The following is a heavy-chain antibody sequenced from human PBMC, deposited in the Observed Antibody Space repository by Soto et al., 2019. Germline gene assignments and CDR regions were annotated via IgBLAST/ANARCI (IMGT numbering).Heavy chain of an antibody. Sequence: GGSLRLSCAASGFTFSSYGMHWVRQAPGKGLEWVAVISYDGSNKYYADSVKGRFTISRDNSKNTLYLQMNSLRAEDTAVYYCAKDVVVVAATSPADYWGQGTLVTVSS. V-gene: IGHV3-30*18. CDR1: GFTFSSYG. CDR3: AKDVVVVAATSPADY. D-gene: IGHD2-15*01. J-gene: IGHJ4*02. CDR2: ISYDGSNK.